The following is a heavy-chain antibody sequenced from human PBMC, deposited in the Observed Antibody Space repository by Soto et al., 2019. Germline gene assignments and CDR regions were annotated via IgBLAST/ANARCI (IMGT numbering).Heavy chain of an antibody. J-gene: IGHJ4*02. D-gene: IGHD3-10*01. V-gene: IGHV3-72*01. CDR3: TRASGESPGY. CDR1: GSTFSDHY. CDR2: SRNKANSYTT. Sequence: GGSLRLSCAASGSTFSDHYMDWVRQAPGKGLEWVGRSRNKANSYTTEHAASVKGRFTISRDDSKNSLYLQMNSLKTEDTAVYYCTRASGESPGYWGQGTLVTVSS.